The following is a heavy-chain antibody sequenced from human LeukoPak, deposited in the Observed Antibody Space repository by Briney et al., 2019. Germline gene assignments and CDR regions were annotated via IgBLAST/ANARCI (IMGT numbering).Heavy chain of an antibody. D-gene: IGHD6-19*01. Sequence: ASVTVSCKASGYTFTGYYMHWVRQAPGQGLEWMGWINPNSGGTNYAQKFQGRVTMTRDTSISTAYMELSRLRSDDTAVYYCARYSSGWYTGNDYWGREPWSPSPQ. CDR2: INPNSGGT. CDR1: GYTFTGYY. V-gene: IGHV1-2*02. CDR3: ARYSSGWYTGNDY. J-gene: IGHJ4*02.